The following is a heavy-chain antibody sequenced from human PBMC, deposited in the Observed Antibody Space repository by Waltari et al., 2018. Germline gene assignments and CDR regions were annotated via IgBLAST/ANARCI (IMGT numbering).Heavy chain of an antibody. V-gene: IGHV3-21*01. Sequence: EVQLVESGGGLVKPGGSLRLSCAGSGFSLRSHGMHWVRQAPGNGMEWVSLISSSSSKIFYADSVSGRFTVSRDNAKNSLYLQMNSLRVEDTAVYYCARDRDYDFWSGYWGAFDIWGQGTMVTVSS. CDR1: GFSLRSHG. CDR3: ARDRDYDFWSGYWGAFDI. J-gene: IGHJ3*02. D-gene: IGHD3-3*01. CDR2: ISSSSSKI.